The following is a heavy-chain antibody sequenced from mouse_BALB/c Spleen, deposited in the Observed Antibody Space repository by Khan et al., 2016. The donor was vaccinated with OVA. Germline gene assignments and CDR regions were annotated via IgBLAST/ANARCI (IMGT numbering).Heavy chain of an antibody. CDR3: AREYDFFAY. Sequence: EVKLVESGPDLVKTGASVKISCKASGYSFTAYYMNWVKRSHGKSLEWIGRINPNTDNTNYNQKFKGKAILTVDTSSSTAYMELRSLTSEDAAVYFCAREYDFFAYWGQGTLVTVSA. CDR1: GYSFTAYY. D-gene: IGHD2-14*01. V-gene: IGHV1-18*01. J-gene: IGHJ3*01. CDR2: INPNTDNT.